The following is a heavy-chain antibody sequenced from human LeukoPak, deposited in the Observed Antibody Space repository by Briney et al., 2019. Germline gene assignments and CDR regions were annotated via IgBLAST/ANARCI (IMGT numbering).Heavy chain of an antibody. Sequence: GASVKVSCKASGGTFSSYAISWVRQAPGQGLEWMGGIIPIFGTANYAQKFQGRVTITADESTSTAYMELSSLRSEDTAVYYCASAGHGSGNYYYYYYMDVWGKGTTVTVSS. CDR2: IIPIFGTA. J-gene: IGHJ6*03. V-gene: IGHV1-69*13. CDR3: ASAGHGSGNYYYYYYMDV. D-gene: IGHD3-10*01. CDR1: GGTFSSYA.